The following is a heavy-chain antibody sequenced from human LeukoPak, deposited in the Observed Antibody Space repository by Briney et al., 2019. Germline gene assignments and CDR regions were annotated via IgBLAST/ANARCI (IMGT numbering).Heavy chain of an antibody. J-gene: IGHJ4*02. CDR1: GFTFAAYT. D-gene: IGHD2-15*01. Sequence: GGSLRLSCAASGFTFAAYTMTWVRQAPGKGLEWVSSISASTKFIFYADSVKGRFTISRDNAGNSLYLQMNSLRAEDTALYYCARGGSGRTPVPYYSDYWGQGTLVTVSS. V-gene: IGHV3-21*01. CDR2: ISASTKFI. CDR3: ARGGSGRTPVPYYSDY.